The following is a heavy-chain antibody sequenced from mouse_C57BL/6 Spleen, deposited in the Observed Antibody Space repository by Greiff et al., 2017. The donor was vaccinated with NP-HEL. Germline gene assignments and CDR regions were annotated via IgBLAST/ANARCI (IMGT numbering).Heavy chain of an antibody. Sequence: EVMLVESGGGLVKPGGSLKLSCAASGFTFSSYAMSWVRQTPEKRLEWVATISDGGSYTYYPDNVKGRFTISRDNAKNNLYLQMSHLKSEDTAMYYCARGTSYYYGSGGNYFDYWGQGATLTVSS. CDR3: ARGTSYYYGSGGNYFDY. J-gene: IGHJ2*01. D-gene: IGHD1-1*01. CDR2: ISDGGSYT. CDR1: GFTFSSYA. V-gene: IGHV5-4*03.